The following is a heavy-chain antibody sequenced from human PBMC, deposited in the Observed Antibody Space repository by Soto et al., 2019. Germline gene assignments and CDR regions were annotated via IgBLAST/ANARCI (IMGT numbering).Heavy chain of an antibody. CDR2: IYHSGST. D-gene: IGHD2-8*02. CDR1: GASISSSNW. CDR3: AAHAGPTSGPLDY. Sequence: QVRLQESGPGLVKPSGTLSLTCAVSGASISSSNWWTWVRQPPGKGLEWIGEIYHSGSTNCDPSLRRRITILLDKSKNLFSLKLTSVIAAATAVYYGAAHAGPTSGPLDYWGQGNLVTVSS. J-gene: IGHJ4*02. V-gene: IGHV4-4*02.